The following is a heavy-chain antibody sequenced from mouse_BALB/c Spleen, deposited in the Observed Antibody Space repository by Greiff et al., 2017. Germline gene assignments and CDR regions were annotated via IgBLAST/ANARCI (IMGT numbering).Heavy chain of an antibody. V-gene: IGHV2-6-7*01. J-gene: IGHJ4*01. CDR2: IWGDGST. D-gene: IGHD2-4*01. CDR3: ARDFFTITTNYAMDY. CDR1: GFSLTGYG. Sequence: VQLQQSGPGLVAPSQSLSITCTVSGFSLTGYGVNWVRQPPGKGLEWLGMIWGDGSTDYNSALKSRLSISKDNSKSQVFLKMNSLQTDDTARYYCARDFFTITTNYAMDYWGQGTSVTVSS.